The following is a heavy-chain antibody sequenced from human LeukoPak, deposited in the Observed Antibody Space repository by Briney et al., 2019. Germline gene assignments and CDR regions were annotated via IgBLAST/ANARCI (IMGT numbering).Heavy chain of an antibody. CDR1: GFTFSSYE. Sequence: PGGSLRLSCAASGFTFSSYEMNWVRQAPGKGLEWVSYISSSGSTIYYADSVKGRFTISRDNAKNSLYLQMNSLRAEDTALYYCARGGGYQYDYYYYMDVWGKGTTVTVSS. V-gene: IGHV3-48*03. D-gene: IGHD1-26*01. CDR2: ISSSGSTI. J-gene: IGHJ6*03. CDR3: ARGGGYQYDYYYYMDV.